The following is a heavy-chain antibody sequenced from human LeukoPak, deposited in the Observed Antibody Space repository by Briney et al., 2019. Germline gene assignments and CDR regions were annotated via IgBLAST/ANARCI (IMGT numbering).Heavy chain of an antibody. J-gene: IGHJ4*02. CDR2: FDPEDGET. CDR3: ATDIDYGGNPNI. V-gene: IGHV1-24*01. Sequence: ASVKVSCKVSGYTLTELSIHLVRQAPGKGLEWMGGFDPEDGETIYAQKFQGRVTMTEDTSTDTAYMELSSLRSEDTAVYYCATDIDYGGNPNIWGEGTLVTVSS. CDR1: GYTLTELS. D-gene: IGHD4-23*01.